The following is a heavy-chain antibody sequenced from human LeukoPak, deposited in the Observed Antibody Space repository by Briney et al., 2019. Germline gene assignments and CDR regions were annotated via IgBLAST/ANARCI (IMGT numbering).Heavy chain of an antibody. V-gene: IGHV3-21*01. CDR1: GFTFSSYS. D-gene: IGHD3-10*01. CDR3: ARVPPEARGEWVWFGELFARYYYGMDV. CDR2: ISSSSSYI. Sequence: GGSLRLSCAASGFTFSSYSMNWVRQAPGKGLEWASSISSSSSYIYYADSVKGRFTISRDNAKNSLYLQMNSLRAEDTAVYYCARVPPEARGEWVWFGELFARYYYGMDVWGQGTTVTVSS. J-gene: IGHJ6*02.